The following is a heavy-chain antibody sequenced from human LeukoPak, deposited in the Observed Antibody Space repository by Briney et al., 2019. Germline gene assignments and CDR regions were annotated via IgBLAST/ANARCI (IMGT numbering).Heavy chain of an antibody. D-gene: IGHD1-26*01. Sequence: SKTLSLTCTVSGGSISSNYWAWIRQPPGQGLEWIAYIHSSGYTNYNPFLRSRVTISVDTSKNEFSLKVTSVTAADTAVYYCAQRQGPTSGSYDYFDPWGQGTLVTVSS. CDR1: GGSISSNY. J-gene: IGHJ5*02. CDR3: AQRQGPTSGSYDYFDP. V-gene: IGHV4-4*09. CDR2: IHSSGYT.